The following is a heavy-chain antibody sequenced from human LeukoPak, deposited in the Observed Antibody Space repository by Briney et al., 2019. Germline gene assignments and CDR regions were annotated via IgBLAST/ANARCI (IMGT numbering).Heavy chain of an antibody. CDR1: GFTFSNAW. V-gene: IGHV3-15*01. CDR2: IKSKTDGGTT. D-gene: IGHD3-16*02. J-gene: IGHJ4*02. CDR3: TTDYVWGSYRRDFDY. Sequence: PGGSLRLSCAASGFTFSNAWMSWVRQAPGKGLEWVGRIKSKTDGGTTDYAAPVKGRFPISRDDSKNMLYLQMNSLKTEDTAVYYCTTDYVWGSYRRDFDYWGQGTLVTVSS.